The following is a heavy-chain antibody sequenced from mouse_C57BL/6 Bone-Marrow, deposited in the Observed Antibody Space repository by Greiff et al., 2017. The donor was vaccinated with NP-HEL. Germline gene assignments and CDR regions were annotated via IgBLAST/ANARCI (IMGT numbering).Heavy chain of an antibody. J-gene: IGHJ3*01. Sequence: QVQLQQSGAELARPGASVKLSCKASGYTFTSYGISWVKQRTGQGLEWIGEIYPRSGNTYYNEKFKGKATLTADKASSTANMELSSLTSEDSAVYFCARRGALGGFAYWGQGTLVTVSA. CDR2: IYPRSGNT. CDR3: ARRGALGGFAY. V-gene: IGHV1-81*01. CDR1: GYTFTSYG.